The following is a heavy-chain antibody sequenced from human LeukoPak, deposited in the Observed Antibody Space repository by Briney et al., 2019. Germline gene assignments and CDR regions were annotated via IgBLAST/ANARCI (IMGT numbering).Heavy chain of an antibody. CDR3: ARQEWLSRHIGY. V-gene: IGHV4-61*08. CDR2: IYYSGST. D-gene: IGHD6-19*01. Sequence: SETLSLTCTVSGGSIRSGDYSWNWIRQPPGKGLEWIGYIYYSGSTNYNPSLKSRVTISVDTSKNQFSLKLSSVTAADTAVYYCARQEWLSRHIGYWGQGTLVTVSS. CDR1: GGSIRSGDYS. J-gene: IGHJ4*02.